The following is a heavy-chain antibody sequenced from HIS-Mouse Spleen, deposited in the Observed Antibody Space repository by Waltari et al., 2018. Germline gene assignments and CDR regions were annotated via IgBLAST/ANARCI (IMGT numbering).Heavy chain of an antibody. Sequence: QVTLRESGPALVTPTQTLTLTCTFSGFSLSTSGMCVSWIRQPPGKALEWLARIDWDDDKYYSTYLKTRLTISKDTSKNQVVLTMTNMDPVDTATYYCARIAEGYSSGWYAFDYWGQGTLVTVSS. CDR2: IDWDDDK. CDR1: GFSLSTSGMC. J-gene: IGHJ4*02. D-gene: IGHD6-19*01. V-gene: IGHV2-70*15. CDR3: ARIAEGYSSGWYAFDY.